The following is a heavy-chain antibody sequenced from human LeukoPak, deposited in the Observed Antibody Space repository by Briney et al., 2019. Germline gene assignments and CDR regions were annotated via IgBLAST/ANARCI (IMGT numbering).Heavy chain of an antibody. J-gene: IGHJ4*02. CDR3: ARGWLHPEGYPLDC. V-gene: IGHV1-69*05. D-gene: IGHD2-15*01. Sequence: ASVKVSCKASGGTFSSYAISWVRQAPGQGLEWMGGIIPIFGTAHYAQKFQGRVTITTDESTSTAYMELSSLRSEDTAVYYCARGWLHPEGYPLDCWGQGTLVTVSS. CDR2: IIPIFGTA. CDR1: GGTFSSYA.